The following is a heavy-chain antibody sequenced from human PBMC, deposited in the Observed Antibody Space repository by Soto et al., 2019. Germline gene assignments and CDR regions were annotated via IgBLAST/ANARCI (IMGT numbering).Heavy chain of an antibody. V-gene: IGHV4-34*09. Sequence: SETLSLTCAVYGGSFSGYYSSWIRQPPGKGLEWIGEINHSGSTNYNPSLKSRVTISVDTSKNQFSLKLSSVTAADTAVYYCARSSGYSYGPGVDYWGQGTLVTVSS. J-gene: IGHJ4*02. CDR3: ARSSGYSYGPGVDY. CDR1: GGSFSGYY. D-gene: IGHD5-18*01. CDR2: INHSGST.